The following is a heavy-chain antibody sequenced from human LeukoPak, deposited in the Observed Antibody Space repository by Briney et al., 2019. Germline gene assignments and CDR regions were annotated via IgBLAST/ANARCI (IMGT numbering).Heavy chain of an antibody. Sequence: ASVKVSCRASGYTFTSYAMHWVRQAPGQRLEWMGWINAGNGNTKYSQKFQGRVTITRDTSASTAYMELGSLRSEDTAVYYCARDLYEGGSYPHFDYWGQGTLVTVSS. D-gene: IGHD1-26*01. CDR3: ARDLYEGGSYPHFDY. CDR1: GYTFTSYA. CDR2: INAGNGNT. V-gene: IGHV1-3*01. J-gene: IGHJ4*02.